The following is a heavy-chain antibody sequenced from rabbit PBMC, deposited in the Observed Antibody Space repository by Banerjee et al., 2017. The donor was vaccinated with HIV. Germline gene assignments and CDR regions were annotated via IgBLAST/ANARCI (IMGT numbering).Heavy chain of an antibody. CDR2: IDAGGSGST. V-gene: IGHV1S40*01. J-gene: IGHJ4*01. D-gene: IGHD8-1*01. CDR3: VRAGVYAGSSSYTGFDFNL. CDR1: GFSFSRGNW. Sequence: QSLEESGGDLVKPGASLTLTCTASGFSFSRGNWICWVRQAPGKGLEWIASIDAGGSGSTYYANWAKGRFTISKTSSTTVTLQMTSLTAADTATYFCVRAGVYAGSSSYTGFDFNLWGPGTLVTVS.